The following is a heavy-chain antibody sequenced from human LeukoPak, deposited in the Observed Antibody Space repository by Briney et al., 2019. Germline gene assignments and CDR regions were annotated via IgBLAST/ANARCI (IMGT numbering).Heavy chain of an antibody. J-gene: IGHJ4*02. D-gene: IGHD3-16*01. Sequence: SETLSLTCTVSGGSISSYYRSWIRQPPGKGLEWIGYIYYSGSTNYNPSLKSRVTISVDTSKNQFSLKLSSVTAADTAVYYCARSGGGYDYWGQGTLVTVSS. CDR3: ARSGGGYDY. CDR1: GGSISSYY. V-gene: IGHV4-59*12. CDR2: IYYSGST.